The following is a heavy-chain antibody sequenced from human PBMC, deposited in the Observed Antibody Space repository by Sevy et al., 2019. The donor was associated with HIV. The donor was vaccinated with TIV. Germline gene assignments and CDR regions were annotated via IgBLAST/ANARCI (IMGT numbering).Heavy chain of an antibody. CDR3: GRVRAVSTMNGLDY. D-gene: IGHD5-12*01. J-gene: IGHJ4*02. V-gene: IGHV3-48*01. Sequence: GGSLRLSCAASGLTLTHFSIYWVRQAPGKGLEWVSCISTSNSASLYYGDSVKGRFTISRDTAMNSVFLEMNSLRGDDTSICYWGRVRAVSTMNGLDYWRQGTLVTVSS. CDR2: ISTSNSASL. CDR1: GLTLTHFS.